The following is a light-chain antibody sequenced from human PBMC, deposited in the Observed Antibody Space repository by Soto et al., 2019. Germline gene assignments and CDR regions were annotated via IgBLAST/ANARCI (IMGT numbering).Light chain of an antibody. CDR1: QSVSSSY. V-gene: IGKV3-20*01. J-gene: IGKJ2*01. CDR2: GAS. CDR3: QQYGRSHT. Sequence: EIVLTPSPGTLSLSPGERATLSCRASQSVSSSYLAWYQQKPGQAPRLLIYGASSRATGIPDRFSGSGSGTDVTLTISRLEPEDFAVYYCQQYGRSHTFGQGTKLEIK.